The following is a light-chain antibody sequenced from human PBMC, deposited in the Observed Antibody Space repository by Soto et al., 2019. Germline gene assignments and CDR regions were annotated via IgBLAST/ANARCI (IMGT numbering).Light chain of an antibody. CDR1: QGISNY. Sequence: DIQMTQSPSSLSASVGDRVTITCRASQGISNYLAWYQEKPGKVPKLLIYAASTLQSGIPSRFSGSGSGTDFTLTISSLQREDGATYYCQKYNSAPWTFGQGTNVEIK. J-gene: IGKJ1*01. V-gene: IGKV1-27*01. CDR2: AAS. CDR3: QKYNSAPWT.